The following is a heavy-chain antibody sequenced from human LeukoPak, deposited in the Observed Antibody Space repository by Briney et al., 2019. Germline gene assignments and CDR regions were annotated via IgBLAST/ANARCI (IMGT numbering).Heavy chain of an antibody. CDR1: GFTFSSYA. CDR3: AKDGNSSGWYGYYYYYCGMDV. V-gene: IGHV3-23*01. Sequence: GGSLRLSCAASGFTFSSYAMSWVRQAPGKGLEWVSAISGSGGSTYYADSVKGRFTISRDNSKNTLYLQMNSLRAEDTAVYYCAKDGNSSGWYGYYYYYCGMDVWGQGTTVTVSS. J-gene: IGHJ6*02. D-gene: IGHD6-19*01. CDR2: ISGSGGST.